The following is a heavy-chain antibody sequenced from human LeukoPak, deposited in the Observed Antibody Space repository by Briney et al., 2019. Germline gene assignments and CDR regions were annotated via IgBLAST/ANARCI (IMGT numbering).Heavy chain of an antibody. J-gene: IGHJ5*02. D-gene: IGHD6-6*01. CDR3: ARLPPSIAANWFDH. Sequence: GESLKISCKGSGYNFTSYWISWVRQVPGKGLEWMGRIDPSDSYTNYSPSFQGHVTISADKSISTAYLQWSSLKASDTAMYYCARLPPSIAANWFDHWGQGTLVTVSS. CDR1: GYNFTSYW. CDR2: IDPSDSYT. V-gene: IGHV5-10-1*01.